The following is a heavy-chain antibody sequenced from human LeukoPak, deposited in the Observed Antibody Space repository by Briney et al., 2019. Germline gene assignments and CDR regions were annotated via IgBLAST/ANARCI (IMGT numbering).Heavy chain of an antibody. J-gene: IGHJ3*02. V-gene: IGHV3-20*01. CDR1: GFTFEDYG. Sequence: GGSLRLSCAASGFTFEDYGMSWVRQAPGKGLEWVSGINWNGDRKGHADSVKGRFTISRDSAKTSLYLQMNSLRAEDTALYHCARASYYYDTSGLGAFDIWGQGTMVIVSS. CDR2: INWNGDRK. CDR3: ARASYYYDTSGLGAFDI. D-gene: IGHD3-22*01.